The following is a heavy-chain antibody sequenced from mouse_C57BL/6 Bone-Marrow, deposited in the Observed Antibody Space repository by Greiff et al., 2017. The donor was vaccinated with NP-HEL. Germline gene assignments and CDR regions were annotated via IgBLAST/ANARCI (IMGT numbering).Heavy chain of an antibody. V-gene: IGHV1-64*01. CDR1: GYTFTSSW. D-gene: IGHD2-5*01. CDR3: ARTDYSNSYAMDY. J-gene: IGHJ4*01. CDR2: IHPNSGST. Sequence: QVQLQQPGAELVKPGASVKLSCKASGYTFTSSWMHWVKQRPGQGLEWIGMIHPNSGSTNYNEKFKSKATLTVDKSSSTAYMQLSSLTSEDSAVYYCARTDYSNSYAMDYWGQGTSVTVSS.